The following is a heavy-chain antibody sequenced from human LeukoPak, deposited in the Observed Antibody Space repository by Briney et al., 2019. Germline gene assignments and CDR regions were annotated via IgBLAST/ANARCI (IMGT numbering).Heavy chain of an antibody. CDR3: ARGPSYDLWSGYSPDDMYYFDY. V-gene: IGHV4-34*01. CDR1: GGSFSGYY. D-gene: IGHD3-3*01. Sequence: SETLSLTCAVYGGSFSGYYWSWIRQPPGKGLEWIGEINHSGSTNYNPSLKSRVTISVDTSKNQFPLKLSSVTAADTAVYYCARGPSYDLWSGYSPDDMYYFDYWGQGTLVTVSS. CDR2: INHSGST. J-gene: IGHJ4*02.